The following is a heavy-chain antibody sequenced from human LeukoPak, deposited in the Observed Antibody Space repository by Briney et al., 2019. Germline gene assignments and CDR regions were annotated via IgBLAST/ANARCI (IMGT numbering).Heavy chain of an antibody. V-gene: IGHV4-39*07. Sequence: SETLSLTCTVSGGSISSSSYSWGWIRQPPGKGLEWIGSIYYSGSTYYNPSLKNRVTISVDTSKNQFSLKLSSVTAADTAVYYCAGNYDFWSGYWNLDYWGQGTLVTVSS. CDR2: IYYSGST. J-gene: IGHJ4*02. CDR1: GGSISSSSYS. D-gene: IGHD3-3*01. CDR3: AGNYDFWSGYWNLDY.